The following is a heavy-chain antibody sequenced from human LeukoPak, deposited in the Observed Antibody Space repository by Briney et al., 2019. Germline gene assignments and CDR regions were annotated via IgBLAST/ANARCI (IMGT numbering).Heavy chain of an antibody. D-gene: IGHD3-16*01. V-gene: IGHV3-74*01. Sequence: GGSLRLSCAASGFTFSNHWMHWVRQAPGKGLMWVSRINRGGSRTDYADSVKGRFTISRDDAKNTLYLQMSNLRAEDTAVYFCARGGGLDVWGQGATVTVSS. CDR2: INRGGSRT. CDR3: ARGGGLDV. CDR1: GFTFSNHW. J-gene: IGHJ6*02.